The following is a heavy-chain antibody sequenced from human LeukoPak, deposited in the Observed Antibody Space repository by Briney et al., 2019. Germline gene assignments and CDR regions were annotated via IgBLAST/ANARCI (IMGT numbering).Heavy chain of an antibody. J-gene: IGHJ4*02. D-gene: IGHD6-19*01. CDR3: ARGLYTSGWFHFDY. CDR1: GGSISTGRYY. CDR2: ISYDEKT. Sequence: SETLSLTCTVSGGSISTGRYYWGWIRQPPGKGLEWIASISYDEKTYYNPSLKNRVTISVDTSKNQFSLKVTSVTAADTAEYYCARGLYTSGWFHFDYWGQGTLVTVSS. V-gene: IGHV4-39*01.